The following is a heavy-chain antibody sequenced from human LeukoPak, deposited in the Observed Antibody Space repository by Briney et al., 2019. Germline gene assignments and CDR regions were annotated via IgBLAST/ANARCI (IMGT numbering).Heavy chain of an antibody. J-gene: IGHJ6*02. D-gene: IGHD2-21*02. CDR3: AREAYCGGDCYGMYYYYYGMDV. V-gene: IGHV1-46*01. CDR1: GYTFTSYY. CDR2: INPSGSST. Sequence: ASVKVSCKASGYTFTSYYMHWVRQAPGQGLEWMGIINPSGSSTSYAQKFQGRVTMTRDTSTSTVYMELSSLRSEDTAVYYCAREAYCGGDCYGMYYYYYGMDVWGQGTTVTVSS.